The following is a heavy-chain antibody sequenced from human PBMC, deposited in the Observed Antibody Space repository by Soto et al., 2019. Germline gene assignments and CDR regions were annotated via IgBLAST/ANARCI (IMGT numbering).Heavy chain of an antibody. V-gene: IGHV5-10-1*01. J-gene: IGHJ6*02. D-gene: IGHD2-15*01. CDR3: ATLRPPGYCSGGSCYWPYYYYGMDV. Sequence: RGESLKISCKGSGYSFTSYWISWVRQMPGKGLEWMGRIDPSDSYTNYSPSFQGHVTISADKSISTAYLQWSSLKASDTAMYYCATLRPPGYCSGGSCYWPYYYYGMDVWGQGTTVTVSS. CDR1: GYSFTSYW. CDR2: IDPSDSYT.